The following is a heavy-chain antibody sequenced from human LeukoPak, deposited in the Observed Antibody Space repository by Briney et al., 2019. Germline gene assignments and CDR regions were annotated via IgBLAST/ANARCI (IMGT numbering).Heavy chain of an antibody. Sequence: GASVKVSCKASGYTFTGYYMHWVRQAPGQGLEWMGWINPDSGGTNYAQKFQGRVTMTRDTSISTAYMELSRLRSDDTAVYYCAAPGYYYDSSGYSYNWFDPWGQGTLVTVSS. V-gene: IGHV1-2*02. D-gene: IGHD3-22*01. CDR3: AAPGYYYDSSGYSYNWFDP. CDR2: INPDSGGT. J-gene: IGHJ5*02. CDR1: GYTFTGYY.